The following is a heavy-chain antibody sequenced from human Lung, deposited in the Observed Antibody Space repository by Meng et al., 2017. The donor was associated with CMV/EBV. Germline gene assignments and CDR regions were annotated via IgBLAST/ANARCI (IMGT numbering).Heavy chain of an antibody. D-gene: IGHD6-19*01. CDR1: GASRRSSNR. CDR2: SYHSGNT. CDR3: ASFPPPGKQWLVTDY. V-gene: IGHV4-4*03. Sequence: QGRLPATAPGLWKPPGTMSRTRAVTGASRRSSNRWSLVLQPPGKGLEWIEESYHSGNTNYNPSHKSRVTISVDKSTNQFSLQLRSVTAADTAVYYCASFPPPGKQWLVTDYWGQGTLVTVSS. J-gene: IGHJ4*02.